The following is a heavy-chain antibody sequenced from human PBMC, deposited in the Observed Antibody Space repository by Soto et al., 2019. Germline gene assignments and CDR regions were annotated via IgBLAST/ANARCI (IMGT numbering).Heavy chain of an antibody. CDR3: AGEASYYGSGSYPPFVY. CDR1: GGTFSSYA. CDR2: IIPIFGTA. Sequence: QVQLVQSGAEVKKPGSSVKVSCKASGGTFSSYAISWVRQAPGQGLEWMGGIIPIFGTANYAQKFQGRVTITADESTSTSYMEQSSLRSEDTAVYYCAGEASYYGSGSYPPFVYWGQGTLVTVSS. D-gene: IGHD3-10*01. V-gene: IGHV1-69*01. J-gene: IGHJ4*02.